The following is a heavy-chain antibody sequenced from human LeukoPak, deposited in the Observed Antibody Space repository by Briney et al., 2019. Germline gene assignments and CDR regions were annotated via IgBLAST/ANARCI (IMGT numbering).Heavy chain of an antibody. CDR1: GFTFSSYA. Sequence: GGSLRLSCAASGFTFSSYALSWVRQAPGMGLQWVSAISHTGGSTYYADSVKGRFTISRDNSKNTVYLQMNSLRAEDTAVYYCAGVSFSSGWYRDYWGQGALVTVSS. CDR2: ISHTGGST. D-gene: IGHD6-19*01. CDR3: AGVSFSSGWYRDY. J-gene: IGHJ4*02. V-gene: IGHV3-23*01.